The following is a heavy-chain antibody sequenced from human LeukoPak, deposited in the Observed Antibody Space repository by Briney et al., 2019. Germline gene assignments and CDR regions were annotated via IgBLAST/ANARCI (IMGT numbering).Heavy chain of an antibody. Sequence: GGSLRLSCATSGFSFSNAWMNWVRQAPGKGLEWVANIKQDGSKKSYVDSVKGRFTISRDNAKNSLYLQMNSLRAEDTAIYYCTRVGYIDEGIDYWGQGTLVTVSS. CDR2: IKQDGSKK. CDR3: TRVGYIDEGIDY. CDR1: GFSFSNAW. V-gene: IGHV3-7*04. J-gene: IGHJ4*02. D-gene: IGHD5-24*01.